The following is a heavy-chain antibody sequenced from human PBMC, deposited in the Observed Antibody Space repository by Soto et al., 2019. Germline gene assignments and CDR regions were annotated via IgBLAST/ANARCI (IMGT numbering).Heavy chain of an antibody. D-gene: IGHD2-8*01. J-gene: IGHJ6*02. Sequence: QVQLVQSGAEVKKPGASVKVSCKVSGYTLTELSMHWVRQAPGKGLEWMGGFDPEDGETIYAQKFQGRVTMTEDTSTDTAYMERSSLRSEDTAVYYCATDRDNYCTKGVCPYYYYGMDVWGQGTTVTVSS. CDR2: FDPEDGET. CDR3: ATDRDNYCTKGVCPYYYYGMDV. V-gene: IGHV1-24*01. CDR1: GYTLTELS.